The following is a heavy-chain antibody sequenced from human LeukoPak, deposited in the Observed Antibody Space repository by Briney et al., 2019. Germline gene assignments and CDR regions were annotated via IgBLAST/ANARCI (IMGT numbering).Heavy chain of an antibody. V-gene: IGHV3-21*01. J-gene: IGHJ4*02. CDR3: ARAFADGYNSSPFDY. CDR1: GFTFSSYS. Sequence: GGSLRLSCAASGFTFSSYSMNWVRQAPGKGLEWVSSISSSRSYIYYADPVKGRFTISRDNAKNSLYLQMNSLRAEDTAVYYCARAFADGYNSSPFDYWGQGTLVTVSS. D-gene: IGHD5-24*01. CDR2: ISSSRSYI.